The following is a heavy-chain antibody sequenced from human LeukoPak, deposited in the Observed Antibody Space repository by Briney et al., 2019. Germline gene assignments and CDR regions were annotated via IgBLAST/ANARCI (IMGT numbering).Heavy chain of an antibody. D-gene: IGHD6-13*01. CDR1: GFTFSSYS. CDR2: ISSSSSYI. CDR3: ARGSQYSSSPGWFDP. Sequence: GGSLRLSCAASGFTFSSYSINWGRQAPGKGLEWVSSISSSSSYIYYADSVKGRFTISRDNAKNSLYLQMNSLRAKDTAVYYCARGSQYSSSPGWFDPWGQGTLVTVSS. J-gene: IGHJ5*02. V-gene: IGHV3-21*01.